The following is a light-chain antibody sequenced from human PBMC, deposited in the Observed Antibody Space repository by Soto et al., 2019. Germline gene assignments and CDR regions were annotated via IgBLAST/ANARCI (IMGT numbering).Light chain of an antibody. CDR3: QQRSSWPRT. Sequence: EIVLTQSPATLYSSPEEIATLSCSASQSVSGNLAWYQQSPGQAPRLLIYDTSNRAPGIPARFSGSGSETDFTLTISSLEPEDFAVYYCQQRSSWPRTFGQGTKVEIK. CDR1: QSVSGN. CDR2: DTS. J-gene: IGKJ1*01. V-gene: IGKV3-11*01.